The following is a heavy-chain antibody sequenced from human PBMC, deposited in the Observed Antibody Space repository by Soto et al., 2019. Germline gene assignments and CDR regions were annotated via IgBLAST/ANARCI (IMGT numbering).Heavy chain of an antibody. CDR3: ARGLRDCTNGVCYANWFDP. J-gene: IGHJ5*02. Sequence: QVQLVQSGAEVKKPGSSVKVSCKASGGTFSSYAISWVRQAPGHGLEWMGGIIPIFGTANYAQKFQGRVTITADESTSTAYMELSSLRSEDTAVYYCARGLRDCTNGVCYANWFDPWGQGTLVTVSS. CDR2: IIPIFGTA. V-gene: IGHV1-69*01. D-gene: IGHD2-8*01. CDR1: GGTFSSYA.